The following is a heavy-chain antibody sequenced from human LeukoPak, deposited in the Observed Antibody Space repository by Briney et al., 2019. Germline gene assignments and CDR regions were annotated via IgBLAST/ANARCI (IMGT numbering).Heavy chain of an antibody. CDR1: GGSFSGYY. CDR3: ARGSGYYLSLPFDY. J-gene: IGHJ4*02. CDR2: INHSGST. Sequence: SETLSLTCAVYGGSFSGYYWSWIRQPPGKGLEWIGEINHSGSTNYNPSLKSRVTISVDTSKNHFSLKLSSVTAADTAVYYCARGSGYYLSLPFDYWGQGTLVTVSS. V-gene: IGHV4-34*01. D-gene: IGHD3-22*01.